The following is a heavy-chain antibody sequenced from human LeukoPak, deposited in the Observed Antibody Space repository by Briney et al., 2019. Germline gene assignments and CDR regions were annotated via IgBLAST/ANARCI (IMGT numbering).Heavy chain of an antibody. CDR1: GVSISNSY. CDR3: AKYGQYNFDY. J-gene: IGHJ4*02. D-gene: IGHD2/OR15-2a*01. CDR2: IHYTGNT. Sequence: SETLSLTCTVSGVSISNSYWSWFRQPPGKGLEWIGFIHYTGNTNHNPSLKNRVTISVDTSKNQFSLKLSSVTAADTAIYYCAKYGQYNFDYWGQGTLVTVSS. V-gene: IGHV4-59*01.